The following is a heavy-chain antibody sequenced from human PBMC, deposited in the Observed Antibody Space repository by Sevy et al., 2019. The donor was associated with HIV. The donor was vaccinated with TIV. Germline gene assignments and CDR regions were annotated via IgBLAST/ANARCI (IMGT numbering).Heavy chain of an antibody. CDR3: ARGSCIGGSCHTGCNGLDV. D-gene: IGHD2-15*01. V-gene: IGHV3-21*06. J-gene: IGHJ6*02. CDR1: GFIFSGYN. Sequence: GGSLRLSCAASGFIFSGYNMHWVRQAPGKGLEWVSSISTSSTYIYQADSVKGRFTISRDNAQNSVYLQMNSLRVEDTALYYCARGSCIGGSCHTGCNGLDVWGQGTTVTVSS. CDR2: ISTSSTYI.